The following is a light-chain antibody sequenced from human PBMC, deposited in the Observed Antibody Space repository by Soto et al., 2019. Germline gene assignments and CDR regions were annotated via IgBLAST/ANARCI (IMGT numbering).Light chain of an antibody. Sequence: DIQMTQSPSSVSASVGDRVTITCRASQSISSYLNWYQQKPGKAPKRLIYAASSLQSGVPSRFSGSGSGTEFTLTISSLQPEDFATYYCLQHNSYPRTCGQGTKVDIK. V-gene: IGKV1-17*01. CDR3: LQHNSYPRT. CDR2: AAS. J-gene: IGKJ1*01. CDR1: QSISSY.